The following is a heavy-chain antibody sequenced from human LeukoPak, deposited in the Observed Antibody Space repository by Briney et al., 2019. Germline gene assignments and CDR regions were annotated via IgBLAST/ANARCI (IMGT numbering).Heavy chain of an antibody. CDR3: VRERHNFWSGHHSIFDS. V-gene: IGHV3-74*01. CDR2: INNDGSST. Sequence: PGGSLRLSCAASGFIFSDHWMHWVRPAPGKGLVWLSRINNDGSSTIYADSVKGRFTFSRDNAENTLFLEMSSLRVEDTAVYYCVRERHNFWSGHHSIFDSWGQGPLVTVSS. D-gene: IGHD3-3*01. CDR1: GFIFSDHW. J-gene: IGHJ4*02.